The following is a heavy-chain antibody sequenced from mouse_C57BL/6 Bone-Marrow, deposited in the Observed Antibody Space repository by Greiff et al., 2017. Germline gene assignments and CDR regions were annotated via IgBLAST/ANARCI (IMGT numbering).Heavy chain of an antibody. CDR3: ARSYGSSWYFDV. Sequence: VKLQESGAELARPGASVKLSCKASGYTFTSYGISWVKQRPGQGLEWIGEIYPRSGNTYYNEKFKGKATLTADKSSSTAYMELRSLTSEDSAVYFCARSYGSSWYFDVWGTGTTVTVSS. CDR1: GYTFTSYG. V-gene: IGHV1-81*01. D-gene: IGHD1-1*01. CDR2: IYPRSGNT. J-gene: IGHJ1*03.